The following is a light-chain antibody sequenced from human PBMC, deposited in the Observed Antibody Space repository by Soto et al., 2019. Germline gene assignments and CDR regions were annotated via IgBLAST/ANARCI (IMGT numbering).Light chain of an antibody. V-gene: IGLV1-44*01. CDR1: SSNIGSNT. CDR3: AAWDDSLNGRGV. J-gene: IGLJ3*02. Sequence: QSVLTQPPSASGTPGQRVTISCSGSSSNIGSNTVNWYQQLPGTAPKLLIYSNNQRPSGVPDRFSGSKSGTSASRAISGLQSEDEADYYCAAWDDSLNGRGVFGGGTKVTVL. CDR2: SNN.